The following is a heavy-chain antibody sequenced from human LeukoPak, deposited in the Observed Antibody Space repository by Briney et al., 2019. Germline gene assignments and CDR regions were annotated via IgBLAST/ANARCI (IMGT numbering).Heavy chain of an antibody. CDR3: ARNDSSGYFDY. CDR1: DYSISSGNY. J-gene: IGHJ4*02. V-gene: IGHV4-38-2*01. Sequence: SETLSLTCAVSDYSISSGNYWGWIQQPPGKGLEWIGSVYHSGSTHYSPSLKSRVTIAVDTSKNQFSLKLSSVTAADTAVYYCARNDSSGYFDYWGQGTLVTVSS. CDR2: VYHSGST. D-gene: IGHD3-22*01.